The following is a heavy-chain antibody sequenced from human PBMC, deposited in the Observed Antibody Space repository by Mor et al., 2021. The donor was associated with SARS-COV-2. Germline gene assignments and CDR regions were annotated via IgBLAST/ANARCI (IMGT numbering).Heavy chain of an antibody. CDR3: ARAPRSSGFYYYGMDV. Sequence: GHGSTRYSQKFQDRVTITRDTSASTAYMELSSLRSEDTAVYYCARAPRSSGFYYYGMDVWGQGTTVTV. CDR2: GHGST. D-gene: IGHD3-22*01. V-gene: IGHV1-3*01. J-gene: IGHJ6*02.